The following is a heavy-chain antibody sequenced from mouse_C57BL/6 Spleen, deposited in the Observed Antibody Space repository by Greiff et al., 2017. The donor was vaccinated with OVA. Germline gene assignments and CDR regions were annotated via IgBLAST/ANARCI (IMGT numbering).Heavy chain of an antibody. Sequence: QVQLQQSGAELMKPGASVKLSCKATGYTFTGYWIAWVQQRPGHGLEWIGEILPGSGSTHYNEKFKGKATFTADTSSTTAYMQLSSLKTEDSAIYYCARAYYYAMDYWGQGTSVTVSS. CDR1: GYTFTGYW. J-gene: IGHJ4*01. V-gene: IGHV1-9*01. CDR3: ARAYYYAMDY. CDR2: ILPGSGST.